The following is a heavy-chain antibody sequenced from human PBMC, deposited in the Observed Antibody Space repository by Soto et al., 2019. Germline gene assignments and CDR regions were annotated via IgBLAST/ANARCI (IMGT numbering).Heavy chain of an antibody. D-gene: IGHD6-25*01. CDR1: SGSISSGNW. Sequence: QVQLQESGPGLVESSGTLSLTCEVSSGSISSGNWWSWVRQPPGKGLEWIGEIYYTGATNYNPSLKRRVTMTIDKSKDQFSLNLSSATAADTAVYYCARVFSSGSGWMYYFDFWGQGILVSVSS. J-gene: IGHJ4*02. CDR3: ARVFSSGSGWMYYFDF. V-gene: IGHV4-4*02. CDR2: IYYTGAT.